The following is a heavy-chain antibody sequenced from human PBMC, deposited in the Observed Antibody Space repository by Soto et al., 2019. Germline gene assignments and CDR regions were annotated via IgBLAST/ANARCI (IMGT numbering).Heavy chain of an antibody. V-gene: IGHV4-39*01. J-gene: IGHJ4*02. Sequence: PSETLSLTCSVSGGSITSYNSYWGWIRQPPGKGLEWIGSMYYGGNTYHNPSLNSRVTIAVDTSMNQFSLKLSSVTAADPAIYYCARVISSRDEYFDYWGQGTVVTVSS. CDR2: MYYGGNT. CDR1: GGSITSYNSY. CDR3: ARVISSRDEYFDY. D-gene: IGHD2-2*01.